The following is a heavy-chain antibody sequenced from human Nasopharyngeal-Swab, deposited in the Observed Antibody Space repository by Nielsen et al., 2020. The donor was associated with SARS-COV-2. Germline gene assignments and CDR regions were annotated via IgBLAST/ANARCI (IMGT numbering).Heavy chain of an antibody. CDR3: ARAGRGHYYDSSGYYYGGNDAFDI. J-gene: IGHJ3*02. CDR1: GGSISSYY. Sequence: SETLSLTCTVSGGSISSYYWSWIRQPPGKGLEWIGYIYYSGSTNYNPSLKSRVTISVDTSKNQFSLKLSSVTAADTAVYYCARAGRGHYYDSSGYYYGGNDAFDIWGQGTMVTVSS. CDR2: IYYSGST. V-gene: IGHV4-59*01. D-gene: IGHD3-22*01.